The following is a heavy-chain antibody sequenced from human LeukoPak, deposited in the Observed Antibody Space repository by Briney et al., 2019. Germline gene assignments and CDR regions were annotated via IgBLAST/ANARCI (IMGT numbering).Heavy chain of an antibody. CDR2: INPNSGGT. CDR1: GYTFTGYY. J-gene: IGHJ5*02. CDR3: ARDLRYYGSGSYLRRNWFDP. D-gene: IGHD3-10*01. Sequence: ASVKVSCKASGYTFTGYYMHWVRQAPGQGLEWMGWINPNSGGTNYAQKFQGRVTMTRDTSISTAYMELSRLRSDDTAVYYCARDLRYYGSGSYLRRNWFDPWGQGTLVTDSS. V-gene: IGHV1-2*02.